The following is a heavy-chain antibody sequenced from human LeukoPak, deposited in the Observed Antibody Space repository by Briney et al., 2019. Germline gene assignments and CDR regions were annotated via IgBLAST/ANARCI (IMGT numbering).Heavy chain of an antibody. D-gene: IGHD6-19*01. CDR1: GASIYSSSHN. J-gene: IGHJ3*02. CDR3: ARDQALGSSSGWYRIDAFDI. CDR2: IYYSGST. Sequence: PSETLSLTCTVSGASIYSSSHNWGWIRQPPGKGLEWIGTIYYSGSTYYNPSLKSRVTISVDTSKNQFSLKLSSVTAADTAVYYCARDQALGSSSGWYRIDAFDIWGQGTMVTVSS. V-gene: IGHV4-39*07.